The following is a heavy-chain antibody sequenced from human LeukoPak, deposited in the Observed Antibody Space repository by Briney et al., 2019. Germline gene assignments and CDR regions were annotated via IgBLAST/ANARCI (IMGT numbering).Heavy chain of an antibody. CDR3: AKHYMGSSCNRGLDY. CDR1: GDSVSSNSAA. Sequence: SQTLSLTCAISGDSVSSNSAAWNWIRQSPSRGLEWLGRTYYRSKWYNDYAVSVKSRITINPDTSKNQFSLKLSSVTAADTAIYYCAKHYMGSSCNRGLDYWGQGTLVTVSS. CDR2: TYYRSKWYN. D-gene: IGHD3-10*01. J-gene: IGHJ4*02. V-gene: IGHV6-1*01.